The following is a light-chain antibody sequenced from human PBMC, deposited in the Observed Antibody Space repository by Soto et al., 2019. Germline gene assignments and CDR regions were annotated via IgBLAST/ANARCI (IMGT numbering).Light chain of an antibody. V-gene: IGLV1-47*02. J-gene: IGLJ1*01. CDR1: SXNIGSNY. Sequence: QSVLTQPPSASGTPGQRVTISCSGSSXNIGSNYVYWYQQLPGTAPKLLIYSNNQRPSGVPDRFSGSKSGTSASLAISGLRSEDEADYYCAAWDDSLSGRLFGTGTKVTVL. CDR3: AAWDDSLSGRL. CDR2: SNN.